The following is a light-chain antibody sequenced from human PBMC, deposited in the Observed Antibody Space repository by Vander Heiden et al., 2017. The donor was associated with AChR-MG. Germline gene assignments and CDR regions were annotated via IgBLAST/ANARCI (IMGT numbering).Light chain of an antibody. Sequence: DIQMTQSPSSLSASVGDRVTIICQASQDISNYLNWYQHKPGKAPKLLIYDASNLETGVPSRFSGSGSETDFILTISSLQPEDIATYYCQQYENLPSFGPGTKVNIK. CDR2: DAS. V-gene: IGKV1-33*01. CDR1: QDISNY. CDR3: QQYENLPS. J-gene: IGKJ3*01.